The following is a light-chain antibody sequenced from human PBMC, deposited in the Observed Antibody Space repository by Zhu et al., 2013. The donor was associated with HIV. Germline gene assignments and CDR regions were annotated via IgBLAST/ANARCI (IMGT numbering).Light chain of an antibody. Sequence: DIQMTQSPSSLSASVGDRVTVTCQATQDIAASLNWYQQKPGKAPQLLISEASNLEAGVPSRFSGEESGTEFTLTINNLQPEDFATYYCQQAYSFPPTFGQGTKVEIK. CDR3: QQAYSFPPT. CDR2: EAS. CDR1: QDIAAS. V-gene: IGKV1-33*01. J-gene: IGKJ1*01.